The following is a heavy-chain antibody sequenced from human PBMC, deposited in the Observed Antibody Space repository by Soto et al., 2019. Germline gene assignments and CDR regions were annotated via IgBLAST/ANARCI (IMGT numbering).Heavy chain of an antibody. CDR1: GFSLSTSGVG. V-gene: IGHV2-5*01. CDR3: AQRFALVSPLYFDL. Sequence: SGPTLVNPTQTLTLTCTFSGFSLSTSGVGVGWIRQPPGKALEWLALIYWNDDKRYSPSLKSRLTITKDTSKNQVVLTMTNMDPVDTATYYFAQRFALVSPLYFDLWGRGTLVTVSS. D-gene: IGHD6-6*01. CDR2: IYWNDDK. J-gene: IGHJ2*01.